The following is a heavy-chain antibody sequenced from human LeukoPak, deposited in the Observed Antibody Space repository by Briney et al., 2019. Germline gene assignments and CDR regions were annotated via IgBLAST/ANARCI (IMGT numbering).Heavy chain of an antibody. CDR2: INHSGST. CDR1: GGSFSGYY. D-gene: IGHD2-2*01. J-gene: IGHJ5*02. CDR3: ATATPVVPAAMWWFGP. Sequence: SETLSLTCAVYGGSFSGYYWSWIRQPPGKGLEWIGEINHSGSTNYHPSLKSRVTISVDTSKNQFSLKLSSVTAADTAVYYCATATPVVPAAMWWFGPWGQGPLVTVSS. V-gene: IGHV4-34*01.